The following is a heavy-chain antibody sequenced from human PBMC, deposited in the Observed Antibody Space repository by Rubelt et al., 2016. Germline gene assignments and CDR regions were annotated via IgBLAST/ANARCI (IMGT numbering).Heavy chain of an antibody. CDR1: A. J-gene: IGHJ4*02. V-gene: IGHV3-23*01. Sequence: AMSWVRQAPGWGLEWVSTINGAGRTYYADSVKGRFTISRDNSKDTLYLQMNSLRAEDTAVYYCAQAWFSCTMVRGVPLDYWGQGTLVTGSS. D-gene: IGHD3-10*01. CDR2: INGAGRT. CDR3: AQAWFSCTMVRGVPLDY.